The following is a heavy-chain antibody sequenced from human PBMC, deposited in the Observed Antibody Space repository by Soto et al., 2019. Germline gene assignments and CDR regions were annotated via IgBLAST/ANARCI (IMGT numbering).Heavy chain of an antibody. CDR3: ARGKPVTRKGYYFDY. CDR2: VYNSEST. D-gene: IGHD4-17*01. J-gene: IGHJ4*02. CDR1: GGSVSSYY. V-gene: IGHV4-59*02. Sequence: SETLSLTCSVSGGSVSSYYWTWIRQPPGKGLEYIGYVYNSESTNYNPSLKSRVAISADTSRNQFSLKLNFVTAADTAVYYCARGKPVTRKGYYFDYWGKGALVTVSS.